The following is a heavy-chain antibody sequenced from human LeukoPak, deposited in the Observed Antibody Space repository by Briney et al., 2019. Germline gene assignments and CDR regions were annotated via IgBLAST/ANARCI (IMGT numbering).Heavy chain of an antibody. Sequence: GGSLRLSCAASGFTYSSYAMSWVRQAPGKGLEWVSAISGSGGSTYYADSVKGRFTISRDNSKNTLYLQMNSLRAEDTAVYYCATEYLPTSIFTRGFDYWGQGTLATVSS. D-gene: IGHD3-10*01. CDR1: GFTYSSYA. CDR2: ISGSGGST. J-gene: IGHJ4*02. CDR3: ATEYLPTSIFTRGFDY. V-gene: IGHV3-23*01.